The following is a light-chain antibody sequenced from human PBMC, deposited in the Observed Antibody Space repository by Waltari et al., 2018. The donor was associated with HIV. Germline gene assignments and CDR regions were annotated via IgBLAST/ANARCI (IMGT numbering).Light chain of an antibody. CDR3: SSYSANNNFDV. Sequence: QSALTQPPSASGSPGQPVTISCTGTSSDVGGDTYVSWYQQHPGKAPKLIIYEVGKRPSGVPYGFSGSKSGNTASLTVSGLQAEDEADYYCSSYSANNNFDVFGTGTKVTVL. CDR2: EVG. V-gene: IGLV2-8*01. CDR1: SSDVGGDTY. J-gene: IGLJ1*01.